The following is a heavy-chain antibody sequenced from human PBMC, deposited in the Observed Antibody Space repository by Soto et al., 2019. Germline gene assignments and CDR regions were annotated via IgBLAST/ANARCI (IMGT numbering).Heavy chain of an antibody. J-gene: IGHJ4*02. CDR3: ARDLAVSSYYFDY. V-gene: IGHV3-30*03. Sequence: GGSLRLSCAASGFTFSNNGMHWVRQAPGKGLEWVAVISYYGNNQYYADSVKGRFTISRDNSNDTLYLQMSGLRPEDTAVYYCARDLAVSSYYFDYWGKGTLVTVSS. CDR2: ISYYGNNQ. CDR1: GFTFSNNG. D-gene: IGHD3-16*02.